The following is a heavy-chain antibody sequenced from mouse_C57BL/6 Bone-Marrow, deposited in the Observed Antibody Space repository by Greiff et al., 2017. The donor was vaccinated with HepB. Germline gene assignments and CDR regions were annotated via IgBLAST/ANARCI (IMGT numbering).Heavy chain of an antibody. V-gene: IGHV14-4*01. CDR2: IDPENGDT. CDR1: GFNIKDDY. Sequence: VHVKQSGAELVRPGASVKLSCTASGFNIKDDYMHWVKQRPEQGLEWIGWIDPENGDTEYASKFQGKATITADTSSNTAYLQLSSLTSEDTAVYYCTTLYYYGSPDYWGQGTTLTVSS. D-gene: IGHD1-1*01. J-gene: IGHJ2*01. CDR3: TTLYYYGSPDY.